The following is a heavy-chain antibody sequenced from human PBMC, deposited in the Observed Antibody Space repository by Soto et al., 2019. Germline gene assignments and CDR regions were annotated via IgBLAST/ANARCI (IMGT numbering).Heavy chain of an antibody. J-gene: IGHJ4*02. D-gene: IGHD2-15*01. CDR1: GFTFSSYG. Sequence: QVQLVESGGGVVQPGRSLRLSCAASGFTFSSYGMHWVRQAPGKGLEWVAVISYDGSNKYYADSVKGRFTISRDNSKNTLYRQMNSLRAEDTAVYYCAKEARSSGVFDYWGQGTLVTVSS. CDR3: AKEARSSGVFDY. V-gene: IGHV3-30*18. CDR2: ISYDGSNK.